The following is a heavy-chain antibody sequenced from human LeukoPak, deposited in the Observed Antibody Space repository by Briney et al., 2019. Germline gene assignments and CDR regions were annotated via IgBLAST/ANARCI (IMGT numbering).Heavy chain of an antibody. J-gene: IGHJ4*02. CDR3: ARVPPYDGCFDY. Sequence: GGSLRLSCAASGFTFNNYAMNWVRQAPGKGLEWVSSIDESGDKTHYADSVKGRFTISRDNAKNSLYLQMNSLRAEDTSVYYCARVPPYDGCFDYWGQGTLVTVSS. V-gene: IGHV3-23*01. CDR2: IDESGDKT. D-gene: IGHD3-10*01. CDR1: GFTFNNYA.